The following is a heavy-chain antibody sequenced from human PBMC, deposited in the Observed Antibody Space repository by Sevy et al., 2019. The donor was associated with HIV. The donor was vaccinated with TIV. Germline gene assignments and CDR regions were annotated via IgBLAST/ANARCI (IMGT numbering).Heavy chain of an antibody. D-gene: IGHD2-2*01. CDR2: SSAYNGNT. J-gene: IGHJ6*03. CDR1: GYTFTSYG. Sequence: ASVKVSCKASGYTFTSYGISWVRQAPGQGLEWMGWSSAYNGNTNYAQQLQGRVTMTTDTSTSTADMELRSLRSDDTAVYYCAGDAGLVPAASVYYYYYYMDVWGKGTTVTVSS. V-gene: IGHV1-18*01. CDR3: AGDAGLVPAASVYYYYYYMDV.